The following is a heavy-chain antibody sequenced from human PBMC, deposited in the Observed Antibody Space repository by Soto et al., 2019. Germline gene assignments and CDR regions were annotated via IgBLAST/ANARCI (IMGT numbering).Heavy chain of an antibody. D-gene: IGHD1-1*01. V-gene: IGHV1-69*12. CDR3: AGDIRFGTTFGWFDP. Sequence: QVQLVQSGAEVKKPGSSVKVSCKASGGTFSSYAISWVRQAPGQGLEWMGGIIPIFGTANYAQKFQGRVTITADESTGTAYWELSSRRSEDPAVYYCAGDIRFGTTFGWFDPWGQGTLVTVSS. J-gene: IGHJ5*02. CDR2: IIPIFGTA. CDR1: GGTFSSYA.